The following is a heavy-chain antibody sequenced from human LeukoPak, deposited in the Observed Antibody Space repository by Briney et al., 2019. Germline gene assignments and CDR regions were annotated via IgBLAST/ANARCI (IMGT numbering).Heavy chain of an antibody. V-gene: IGHV3-48*02. Sequence: GGSLRLSCAASGFTFSSYSMNWVRQAPGKGLEWVSYISSSSSTIYYADSVKGRFTISRDNAKNSLYLQMNSLRDEDTAVYYCAREDSSSPTGHHYYYYYGMDVWGQGTTVTVSS. CDR2: ISSSSSTI. D-gene: IGHD6-6*01. CDR3: AREDSSSPTGHHYYYYYGMDV. J-gene: IGHJ6*02. CDR1: GFTFSSYS.